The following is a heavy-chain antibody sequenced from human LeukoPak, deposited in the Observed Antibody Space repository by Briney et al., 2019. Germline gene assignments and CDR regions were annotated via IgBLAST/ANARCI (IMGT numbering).Heavy chain of an antibody. CDR1: GFSFSNYA. D-gene: IGHD6-19*01. J-gene: IGHJ4*02. Sequence: HSEGSLRLSCAASGFSFSNYAMSWVRQAPGKGLEWVSSISGSGTEYADSVKGRCTISRQNSKNTLYLQMNSLRAEDTAIYYCAKARYSSGWNYFDYWGQGTPVTVSS. CDR2: ISGSGT. CDR3: AKARYSSGWNYFDY. V-gene: IGHV3-23*01.